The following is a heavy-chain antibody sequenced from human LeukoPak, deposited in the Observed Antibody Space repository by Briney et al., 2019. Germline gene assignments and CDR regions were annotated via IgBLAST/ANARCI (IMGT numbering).Heavy chain of an antibody. Sequence: GGSLRLSCAASVFTFCSYSMNWVRQAPWKGLEWVSYISSSSSTIYYADSVKGRFTISRDNAKNSLYLQMNSLRDEDTAVYYCAIFGSSSSRGIDYWGQGTLVTVSS. J-gene: IGHJ4*02. CDR3: AIFGSSSSRGIDY. D-gene: IGHD6-6*01. V-gene: IGHV3-48*02. CDR2: ISSSSSTI. CDR1: VFTFCSYS.